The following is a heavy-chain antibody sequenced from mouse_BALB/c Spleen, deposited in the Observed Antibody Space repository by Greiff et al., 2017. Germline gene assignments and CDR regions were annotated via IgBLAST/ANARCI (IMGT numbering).Heavy chain of an antibody. CDR1: GYTFTSYT. Sequence: VQLQQSAAELARPGASVKMSCKASGYTFTSYTMHWVKQRPGQGLEWIGYINPSSGYTEYNQKFKDKTTLTADKSSSTAYMQLSSLTSEDSAVYYCAKDSSGPYAMDYWGQGTSVTVSS. V-gene: IGHV1-4*02. CDR2: INPSSGYT. CDR3: AKDSSGPYAMDY. J-gene: IGHJ4*01. D-gene: IGHD3-2*01.